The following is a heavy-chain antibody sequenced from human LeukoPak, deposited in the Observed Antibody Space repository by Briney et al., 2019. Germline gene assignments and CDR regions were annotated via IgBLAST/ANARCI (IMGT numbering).Heavy chain of an antibody. V-gene: IGHV4-34*01. CDR3: GGDGYNPWFDP. D-gene: IGHD5-24*01. CDR1: GGSFSGYY. Sequence: PSETLSLTCAVYGGSFSGYYWSWIRQPPGKGLEWSGEINHSGSTNYNPSLKSRVTISVDTSKNQFSLKLSSVTAADTAVYYCGGDGYNPWFDPWGQGTLVTVSS. J-gene: IGHJ5*02. CDR2: INHSGST.